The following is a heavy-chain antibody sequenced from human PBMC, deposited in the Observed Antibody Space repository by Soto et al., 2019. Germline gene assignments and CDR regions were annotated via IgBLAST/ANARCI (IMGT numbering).Heavy chain of an antibody. CDR1: GFSLSTSGVG. Sequence: QITLKESGPALVKPTQTLTLTCTFSGFSLSTSGVGVGWIRQPPGKALEWLALIYWDDDKRYSPSLKSRLTITKDTSKKQVVLTMTNMDPVDTATYYCAHRSGICSGGTCPRWFDPWGQGTLVTVSS. CDR2: IYWDDDK. D-gene: IGHD2-15*01. CDR3: AHRSGICSGGTCPRWFDP. J-gene: IGHJ5*02. V-gene: IGHV2-5*02.